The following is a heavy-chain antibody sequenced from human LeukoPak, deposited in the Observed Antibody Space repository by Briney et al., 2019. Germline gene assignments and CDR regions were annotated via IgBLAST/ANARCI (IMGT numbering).Heavy chain of an antibody. CDR2: INHSGST. CDR3: ASESMVRGVITFDY. V-gene: IGHV4-34*01. J-gene: IGHJ4*02. D-gene: IGHD3-10*01. CDR1: GGSFSGYY. Sequence: SETLSLTCAVYGGSFSGYYWSWIRQPPGKGLEWIGEINHSGSTNYNPSLKSRVTISVDTSKNQSSLKLSSVTAADTAVYYCASESMVRGVITFDYWGQGTLVTVSS.